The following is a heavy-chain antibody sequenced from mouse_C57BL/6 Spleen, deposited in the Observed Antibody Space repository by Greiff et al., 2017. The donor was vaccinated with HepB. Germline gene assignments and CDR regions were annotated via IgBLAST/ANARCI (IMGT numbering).Heavy chain of an antibody. D-gene: IGHD4-1*01. Sequence: QVQLQQPGAELVKPGASVKLSCKASGYTFTSYWMHWVKQRPGQGLEWIGMIHPNSGSTNYNEKFKTKATLTVDKSSSTAYMQLSSLTSEDSAVYDCARTGTSGFDYWGQGTTLTVSS. V-gene: IGHV1-64*01. J-gene: IGHJ2*01. CDR2: IHPNSGST. CDR1: GYTFTSYW. CDR3: ARTGTSGFDY.